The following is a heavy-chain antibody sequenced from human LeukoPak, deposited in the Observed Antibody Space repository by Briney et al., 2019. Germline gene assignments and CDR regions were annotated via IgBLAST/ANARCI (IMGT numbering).Heavy chain of an antibody. CDR2: IYSGGKT. CDR1: GFNLSNNY. CDR3: ARARDYCDYEY. Sequence: PGGSLRLSCAASGFNLSNNYMSWVRQAPGKGLGWVSVIYSGGKTYYADSVKGRFIISRDSSKNTLYLQMDSLRVEDTAVYYCARARDYCDYEYWGQGTLVTVSS. D-gene: IGHD4-17*01. J-gene: IGHJ4*02. V-gene: IGHV3-53*01.